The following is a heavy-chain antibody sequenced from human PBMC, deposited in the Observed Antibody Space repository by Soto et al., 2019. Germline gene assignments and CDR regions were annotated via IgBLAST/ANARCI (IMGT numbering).Heavy chain of an antibody. CDR3: ARDNTYSSGWHNWFDP. Sequence: ASVKVSCKASGYTFTGYYMHRVRQAPGQGLEWMGWINPNSGGTNYAQKFQGWVTMTRDTSISTAYMELSRLRSDDTAVYYCARDNTYSSGWHNWFDPWGQGTLVTVSS. J-gene: IGHJ5*02. V-gene: IGHV1-2*04. D-gene: IGHD6-19*01. CDR2: INPNSGGT. CDR1: GYTFTGYY.